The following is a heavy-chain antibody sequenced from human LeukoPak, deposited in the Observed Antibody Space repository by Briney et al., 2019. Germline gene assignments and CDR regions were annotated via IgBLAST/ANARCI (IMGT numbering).Heavy chain of an antibody. CDR1: GYTFTDYY. Sequence: GASVKVSCKASGYTFTDYYIHWVRQAPGQGLEYMGWVSPNNGGTNYAQMFQGRVTMTSDTSINTAFMELRSLRSDDTAVFYCARDSTGGYPDYWGQGTLVTVSA. CDR3: ARDSTGGYPDY. J-gene: IGHJ4*02. V-gene: IGHV1-2*02. D-gene: IGHD7-27*01. CDR2: VSPNNGGT.